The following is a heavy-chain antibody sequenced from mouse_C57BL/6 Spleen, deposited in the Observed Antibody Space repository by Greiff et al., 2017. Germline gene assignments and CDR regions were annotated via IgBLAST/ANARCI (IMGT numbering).Heavy chain of an antibody. D-gene: IGHD1-1*01. CDR3: AGPTTDFDV. CDR1: GYTFTGYW. CDR2: IDPSDSYT. V-gene: IGHV1-50*01. J-gene: IGHJ1*03. Sequence: QVQLQQPGAELVKPGASVKLSCKASGYTFTGYWMQWVKQRPGQGLEWIGEIDPSDSYTNYNQKFKGKATLTVDTSSSTAYMQLSSLTSEDSAVYYCAGPTTDFDVWGTGTTVTVSS.